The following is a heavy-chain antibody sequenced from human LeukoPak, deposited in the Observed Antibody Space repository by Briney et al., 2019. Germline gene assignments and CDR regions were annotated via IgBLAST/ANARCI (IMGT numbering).Heavy chain of an antibody. CDR3: ARQDAYSYGFRAIDY. D-gene: IGHD5-18*01. CDR2: ISGSGGTK. Sequence: GGSLRLSCAASGFTFSSYAMSWVRQAPGKGLEWVSVISGSGGTKYHADSVKGRFTISRDNAKNSLYLQMNSLRAEDTAVYDCARQDAYSYGFRAIDYWGQGTLVTVSS. V-gene: IGHV3-23*01. CDR1: GFTFSSYA. J-gene: IGHJ4*02.